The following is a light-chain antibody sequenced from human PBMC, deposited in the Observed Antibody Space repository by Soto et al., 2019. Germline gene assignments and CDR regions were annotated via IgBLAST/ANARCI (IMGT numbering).Light chain of an antibody. J-gene: IGKJ4*02. V-gene: IGKV3-11*01. CDR2: YTS. Sequence: EIVLTQSPATLSSSPGETATLSCRASQYVGTRLAWYQHKPGQAPRLLIYYTSNRATGIPARFSGSGSGTDFTLTINSLAPEDFALYYCHQRQSWPRTFGGGTKVEIK. CDR1: QYVGTR. CDR3: HQRQSWPRT.